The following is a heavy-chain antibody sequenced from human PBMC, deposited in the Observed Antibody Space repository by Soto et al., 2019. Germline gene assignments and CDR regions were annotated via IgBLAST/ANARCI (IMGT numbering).Heavy chain of an antibody. CDR2: TSXXGXT. J-gene: IGHJ5*02. CDR1: GGSVTSHH. V-gene: IGHV4-59*02. Sequence: PSETLSLTYFVSGGSVTSHHCSWIRQFPGQGLEXIAXTSXXGXTXXXPXXXSRVTISMDTSKNQLSLKLTSMTAADTAVYYCARDRHAGFTHFFAPWRQGTLVTVSS. CDR3: ARDRHAGFTHFFAP. D-gene: IGHD2-8*01.